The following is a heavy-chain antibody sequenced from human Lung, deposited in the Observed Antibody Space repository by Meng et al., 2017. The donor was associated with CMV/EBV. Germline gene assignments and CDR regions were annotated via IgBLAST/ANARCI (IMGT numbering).Heavy chain of an antibody. V-gene: IGHV3-74*01. CDR3: ARSYYYDSSGYYYPFDY. D-gene: IGHD3-22*01. Sequence: PCAGSGFTFSSYWMHWVRQAPGKGLVWVSRINSDGSSTSYGDSVKGRFTIHRDNAKNTLYLQMNSLRAEDTAVYYWARSYYYDSSGYYYPFDYWXQGTLVTVSS. CDR2: INSDGSST. J-gene: IGHJ4*02. CDR1: GFTFSSYW.